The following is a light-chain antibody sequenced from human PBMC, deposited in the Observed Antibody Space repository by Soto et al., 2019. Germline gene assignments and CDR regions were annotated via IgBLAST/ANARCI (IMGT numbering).Light chain of an antibody. CDR3: QQYSSSRYT. J-gene: IGKJ2*01. Sequence: EIVLTQSPGTLSLSPGERATLSCRASQSVSSSYLAWYQQKPGQAPRLLIYGASSRATGIPDRFSGSGSGTDFTLTISSLEPEDFAVYYCQQYSSSRYTFGQGTKLEIK. V-gene: IGKV3-20*01. CDR2: GAS. CDR1: QSVSSSY.